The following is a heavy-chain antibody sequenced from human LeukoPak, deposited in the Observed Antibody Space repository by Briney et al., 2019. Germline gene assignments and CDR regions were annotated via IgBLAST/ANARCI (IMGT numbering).Heavy chain of an antibody. D-gene: IGHD4-11*01. J-gene: IGHJ4*02. CDR3: ARLGDYSNKD. Sequence: GGSLRLSCAASGFTFSNYAMHWVRQAPGKGLEWVSVTDSGGSTSYADSVKGRFTISRDTSKNTLYLQMNGLRAEDTAVYYCARLGDYSNKDWGQGTLVTVSS. V-gene: IGHV3-NL1*01. CDR1: GFTFSNYA. CDR2: TDSGGST.